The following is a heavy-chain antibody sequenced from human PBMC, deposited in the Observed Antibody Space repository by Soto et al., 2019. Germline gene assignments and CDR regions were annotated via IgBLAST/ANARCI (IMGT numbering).Heavy chain of an antibody. J-gene: IGHJ6*03. CDR3: ARRTMGNYYYMDV. V-gene: IGHV3-11*01. CDR1: GFTLSDYY. Sequence: QVHLVESGGGLVKPGGSLRLSCVASGFTLSDYYMSWIRQAPGKGLEWVSYISSSGTIDNYADSVKGRFTISRDNAKISLFLQMNGLRAEDTAVYYCARRTMGNYYYMDVWGKGTTVTVSS. D-gene: IGHD3-10*01. CDR2: ISSSGTID.